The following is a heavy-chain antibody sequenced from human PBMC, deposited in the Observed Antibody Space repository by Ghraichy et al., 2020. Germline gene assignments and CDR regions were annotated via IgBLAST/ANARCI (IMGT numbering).Heavy chain of an antibody. J-gene: IGHJ4*02. V-gene: IGHV3-23*01. CDR2: ISGSGDTT. CDR3: ANDPDFTYYYGDLFDY. Sequence: GSLRLSCTASGFTFRRYAMNWVRQAPGKGLEWVSAISGSGDTTYYADSVKGRFFMSRDNSQNTLHLQMNSLRAEDTAIYYCANDPDFTYYYGDLFDYWGQGALVTVSA. CDR1: GFTFRRYA. D-gene: IGHD3-10*01.